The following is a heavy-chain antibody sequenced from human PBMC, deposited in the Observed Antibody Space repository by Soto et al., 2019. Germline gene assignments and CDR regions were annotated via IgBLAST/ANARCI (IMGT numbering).Heavy chain of an antibody. D-gene: IGHD4-4*01. V-gene: IGHV1-69*13. CDR2: IIPIFGTA. J-gene: IGHJ6*02. CDR1: GGTFSSYA. CDR3: ARADDDYSNYFSSYYGMDV. Sequence: ASVKVSCKASGGTFSSYAISWVRQAPGQGLEWMGGIIPIFGTANYAQKFQGRVTITADESTSTAYMELSSLRSEDTAVYYCARADDDYSNYFSSYYGMDVWGQGTTLTVSS.